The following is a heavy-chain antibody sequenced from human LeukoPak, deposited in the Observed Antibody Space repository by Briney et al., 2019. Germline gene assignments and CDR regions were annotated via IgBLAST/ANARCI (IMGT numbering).Heavy chain of an antibody. CDR3: ARDNNLEFDY. J-gene: IGHJ4*02. Sequence: GGSLRFSCAASGFTFSTYWMSWVRQAPGKRLEWVANIRQDGSETYYVDSVKGRFTISKDNAKNSVYLQMNSLRAEDTAVYYCARDNNLEFDYWGQGTLVTVSS. D-gene: IGHD1-14*01. CDR2: IRQDGSET. V-gene: IGHV3-7*01. CDR1: GFTFSTYW.